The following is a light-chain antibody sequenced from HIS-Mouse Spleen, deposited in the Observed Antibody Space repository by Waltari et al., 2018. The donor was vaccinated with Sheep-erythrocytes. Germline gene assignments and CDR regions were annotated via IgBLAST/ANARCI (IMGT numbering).Light chain of an antibody. J-gene: IGLJ3*02. V-gene: IGLV3-10*01. CDR2: EDS. Sequence: SYELTQPPSVSVSPGQTARITCSGAALPKKYASWYQQKPGQAPVLVIYEDSKRPAGIPERFSGSTSGTMATLTISGSQVEDEADYYCYSTDSSGNHWVFGGGTKLTVL. CDR3: YSTDSSGNHWV. CDR1: ALPKKY.